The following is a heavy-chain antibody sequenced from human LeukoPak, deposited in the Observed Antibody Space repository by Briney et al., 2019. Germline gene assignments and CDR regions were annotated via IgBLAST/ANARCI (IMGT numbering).Heavy chain of an antibody. Sequence: SVKISCKASGGTFSSYAISWVRQAPGQGLEWMGGIIPIFGTANYAQKFQGRVTITADESTSTAYMELSSLRSEDTAVYYCACCSSTSCPTGDWYFDLWGRGTLVTVSS. D-gene: IGHD2-2*01. CDR3: ACCSSTSCPTGDWYFDL. CDR1: GGTFSSYA. J-gene: IGHJ2*01. V-gene: IGHV1-69*13. CDR2: IIPIFGTA.